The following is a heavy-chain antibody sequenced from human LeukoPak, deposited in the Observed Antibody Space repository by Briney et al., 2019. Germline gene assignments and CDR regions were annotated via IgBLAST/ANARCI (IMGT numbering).Heavy chain of an antibody. Sequence: SVKLSDTPSGGTFSSYAISSVRQAPGQGLEWMGGIIPIFGTANYAQKFQGRVTITADESTSTAYMELSSLRSEDTAVYYCARGGGHCSSTSCYGDFWGEGTLVTVSS. CDR3: ARGGGHCSSTSCYGDF. CDR2: IIPIFGTA. D-gene: IGHD2-2*01. V-gene: IGHV1-69*13. J-gene: IGHJ1*01. CDR1: GGTFSSYA.